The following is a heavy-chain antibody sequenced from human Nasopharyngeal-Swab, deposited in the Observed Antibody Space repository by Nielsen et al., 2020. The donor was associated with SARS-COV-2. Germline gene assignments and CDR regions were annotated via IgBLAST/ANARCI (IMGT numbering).Heavy chain of an antibody. Sequence: GGSLRLSCAASGFTFSSFEMSWVRQAPGKGLEWVSYISSSGTTVYYADSVKGRFTISRDNADNSLYLQMSSLTAGDTAVYYCAKVGGYGSYSLDYWGQGSLVTVSS. D-gene: IGHD6-19*01. J-gene: IGHJ4*02. CDR2: ISSSGTTV. CDR1: GFTFSSFE. V-gene: IGHV3-48*03. CDR3: AKVGGYGSYSLDY.